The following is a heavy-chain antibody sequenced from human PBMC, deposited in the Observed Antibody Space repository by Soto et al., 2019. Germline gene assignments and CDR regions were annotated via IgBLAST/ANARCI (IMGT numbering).Heavy chain of an antibody. V-gene: IGHV1-69*13. D-gene: IGHD6-13*01. Sequence: SVKVSCKASGGTFSRYAISLVRQAPGLGLEWMGGIIPIFGTANYAQKFQGRVTITADESTSTAYMELRRLRSEDTAVSYCARPSQQQLVLHYGMDVWGQGTTVTVSS. CDR3: ARPSQQQLVLHYGMDV. CDR2: IIPIFGTA. J-gene: IGHJ6*02. CDR1: GGTFSRYA.